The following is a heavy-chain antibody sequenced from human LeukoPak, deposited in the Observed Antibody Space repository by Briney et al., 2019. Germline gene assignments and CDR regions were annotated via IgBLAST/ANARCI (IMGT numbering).Heavy chain of an antibody. Sequence: ASVKVSCKASGYTFTSYGISWVRQAPGQGLEWMGWISAYNGNTNHAQKLQGRVTMTTDTSSSTAYMELRSLRSDDTAVYYCARGYYDSGGYYYYYYGMDVWGQGTTVTVSS. CDR2: ISAYNGNT. CDR3: ARGYYDSGGYYYYYYGMDV. V-gene: IGHV1-18*01. D-gene: IGHD3-22*01. J-gene: IGHJ6*02. CDR1: GYTFTSYG.